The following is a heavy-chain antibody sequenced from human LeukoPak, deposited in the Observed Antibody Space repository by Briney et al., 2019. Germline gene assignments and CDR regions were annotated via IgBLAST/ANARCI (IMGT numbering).Heavy chain of an antibody. J-gene: IGHJ3*02. CDR3: ARDTVTDAFDI. V-gene: IGHV3-7*03. Sequence: GGSLRLSCAASGFTFSSYAMSWVRQAPGKGLEWVANIKQDGSEKYYVDSVKGRFTISRDNAKNSLYLQMNSLRAEDTAVYYCARDTVTDAFDIWGQGTMVTVSS. D-gene: IGHD4-17*01. CDR2: IKQDGSEK. CDR1: GFTFSSYA.